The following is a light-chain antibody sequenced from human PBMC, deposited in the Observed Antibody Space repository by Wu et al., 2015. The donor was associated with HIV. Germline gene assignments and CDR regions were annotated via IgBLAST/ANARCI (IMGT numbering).Light chain of an antibody. V-gene: IGKV3-15*01. Sequence: EILMTQSPVTLSVSPGERATLSCRASQSVTSNLAWYQEKPGQAPRLLIHGASTRATGIPARFSGSGSGTEFTLTISSMQSEDFAVYSCQQYYSWPPTFGGGTKVEIK. CDR2: GAS. CDR3: QQYYSWPPT. CDR1: QSVTSN. J-gene: IGKJ4*01.